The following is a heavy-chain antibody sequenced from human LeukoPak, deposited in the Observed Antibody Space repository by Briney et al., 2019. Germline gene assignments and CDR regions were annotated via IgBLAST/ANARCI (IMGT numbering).Heavy chain of an antibody. CDR2: IWHDGSNK. D-gene: IGHD6-19*01. CDR3: ARGLVAVAGTLDY. Sequence: HPGGSLRLSCAASGFTFSSYGVHWVRQAPGKGLEWVAVIWHDGSNKYYADSVKGRFTISRDNSKNTLYLQMNSLRAEDTAVYYCARGLVAVAGTLDYWGQGTLVTVSS. J-gene: IGHJ4*02. CDR1: GFTFSSYG. V-gene: IGHV3-33*01.